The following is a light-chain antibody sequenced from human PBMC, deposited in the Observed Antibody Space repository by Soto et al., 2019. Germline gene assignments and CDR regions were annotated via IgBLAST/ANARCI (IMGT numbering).Light chain of an antibody. Sequence: EIVMTQSPATLSVSPGERATLSCRASQSVTGRLAWYQQKRGQAPRLLIYAASTRATGIPARFSGSGSGTAFTLTISSLQSEDFAVNYCQQYNNLPPITFGQGTRLEI. CDR1: QSVTGR. V-gene: IGKV3-15*01. J-gene: IGKJ5*01. CDR3: QQYNNLPPIT. CDR2: AAS.